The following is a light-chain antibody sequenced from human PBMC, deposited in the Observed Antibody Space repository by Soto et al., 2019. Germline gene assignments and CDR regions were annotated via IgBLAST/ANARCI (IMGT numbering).Light chain of an antibody. CDR1: QVISRSY. CDR3: QQRSNWPPIT. J-gene: IGKJ5*01. CDR2: DAS. Sequence: MVLTHSPATLSFSPWERCTLSFRSSQVISRSYLAWYQQKPGEAPRLLMYDASNRATGIPARFSGSGSGTDFTLTISSLEPEDFTVYYCQQRSNWPPITFGQGTRLEIK. V-gene: IGKV3-11*01.